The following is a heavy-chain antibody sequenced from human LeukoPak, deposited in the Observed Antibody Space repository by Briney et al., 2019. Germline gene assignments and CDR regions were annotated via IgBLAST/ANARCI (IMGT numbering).Heavy chain of an antibody. CDR2: IYYSGST. CDR3: ARHPYYDFWSGYDNWFDP. V-gene: IGHV4-34*01. J-gene: IGHJ5*02. Sequence: SETLSLTCAVYGGSFSAYYWNWIRQPPGKGLEWIGSIYYSGSTYYNPSLKSRVTISVDTSKNQFSLKLSSVTAADTAVYYCARHPYYDFWSGYDNWFDPWGQGTLVTVSS. D-gene: IGHD3-3*01. CDR1: GGSFSAYY.